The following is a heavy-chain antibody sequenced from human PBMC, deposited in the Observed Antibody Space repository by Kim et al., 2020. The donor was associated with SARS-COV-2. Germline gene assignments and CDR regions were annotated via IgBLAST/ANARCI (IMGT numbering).Heavy chain of an antibody. Sequence: RFTISRDNSKNTLYLQMNSLRADDTAVYYCAKDWAVTIFGVVYRKDGMDVWGQGTTVTVSS. V-gene: IGHV3-23*01. J-gene: IGHJ6*02. D-gene: IGHD3-3*01. CDR3: AKDWAVTIFGVVYRKDGMDV.